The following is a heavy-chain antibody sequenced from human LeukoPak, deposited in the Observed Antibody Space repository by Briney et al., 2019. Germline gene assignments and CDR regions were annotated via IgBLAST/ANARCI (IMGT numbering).Heavy chain of an antibody. CDR1: GFTFSRSS. J-gene: IGHJ5*02. Sequence: GGSLRLSCAASGFTFSRSSMSWVRQAPGKGLEWVSSISETSGGTYYADSVKGRVTISRDDSKNTLYLQMDSLRVEDTAVYYCAKLTDPWGQGVLVTVSS. V-gene: IGHV3-23*01. CDR2: ISETSGGT. CDR3: AKLTDP.